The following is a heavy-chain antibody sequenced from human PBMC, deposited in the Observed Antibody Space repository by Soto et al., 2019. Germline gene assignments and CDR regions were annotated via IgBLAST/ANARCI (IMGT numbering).Heavy chain of an antibody. J-gene: IGHJ6*02. Sequence: PGGSLRLSCVVSGFTFSTYSINWVRQAPGKGLEWVSSISSRSDIYYADSVKGRFTISRDNAKNSVSLQMNSLRAEDTAVYYCAREYTAWPLAYGLDVWGQGTTVTV. D-gene: IGHD2-2*02. CDR2: ISSRSDI. V-gene: IGHV3-21*01. CDR3: AREYTAWPLAYGLDV. CDR1: GFTFSTYS.